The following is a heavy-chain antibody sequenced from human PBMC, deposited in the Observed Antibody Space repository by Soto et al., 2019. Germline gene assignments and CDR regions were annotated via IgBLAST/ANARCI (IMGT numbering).Heavy chain of an antibody. D-gene: IGHD3-16*01. CDR3: AIDPLKGDRFAP. J-gene: IGHJ5*02. V-gene: IGHV1-18*01. CDR1: GYPFTSNR. Sequence: ASVKVSCKTSGYPFTSNRLSWVRRAPGQGLEWMGWISPHNGNAKYAQKFQDRVTMTAGTAASTVYMELRSLRSDESAVYYCAIDPLKGDRFAPWGQGTLVTVSS. CDR2: ISPHNGNA.